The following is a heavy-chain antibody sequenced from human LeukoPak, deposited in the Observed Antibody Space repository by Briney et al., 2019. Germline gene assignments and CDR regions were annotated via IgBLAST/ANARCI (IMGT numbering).Heavy chain of an antibody. CDR1: GDSISSSRYY. Sequence: SETLSLTCTVSGDSISSSRYYWGWIRQPPGKGLEWIGNIYFSGSTYYNPSLRSRVTISVDTSKNQFSLKLSSVTAADTAVYYCARHKGPLRYFDWLLSVFDPWGQGTLVTVSS. CDR3: ARHKGPLRYFDWLLSVFDP. CDR2: IYFSGST. D-gene: IGHD3-9*01. J-gene: IGHJ5*02. V-gene: IGHV4-39*01.